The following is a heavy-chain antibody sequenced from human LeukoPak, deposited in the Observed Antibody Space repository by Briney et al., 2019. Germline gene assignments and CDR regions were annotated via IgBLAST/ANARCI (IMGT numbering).Heavy chain of an antibody. V-gene: IGHV4-59*01. CDR1: GGSISSYY. CDR3: ARSDYDPLFDY. Sequence: SETLSLTCTVSGGSISSYYWSWIRQPPGKGLEWIGYIYYSGSTNYNPSLKSRVTISVDTSKNQFSLKLSSVTAADTAVYYCARSDYDPLFDYWGQGTLVTVSS. D-gene: IGHD3-16*01. CDR2: IYYSGST. J-gene: IGHJ4*02.